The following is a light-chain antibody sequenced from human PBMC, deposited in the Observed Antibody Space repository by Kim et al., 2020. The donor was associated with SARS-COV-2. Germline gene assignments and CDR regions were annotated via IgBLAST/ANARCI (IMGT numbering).Light chain of an antibody. CDR2: DVS. CDR3: SSFTSNNTRL. CDR1: SSDLGRYDF. V-gene: IGLV2-14*03. Sequence: GQAITISCTGSSSDLGRYDFVAWYQQHPGKAPNLIIYDVSNRPSGVSDRFSASKSDTTASLTISGLQAEDEADYYCSSFTSNNTRLFGGGTQLTVL. J-gene: IGLJ2*01.